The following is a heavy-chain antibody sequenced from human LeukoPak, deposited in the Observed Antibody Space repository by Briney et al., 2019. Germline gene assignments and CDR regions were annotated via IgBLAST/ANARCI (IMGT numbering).Heavy chain of an antibody. D-gene: IGHD2-2*01. CDR2: ISAYNGNT. V-gene: IGHV1-18*01. CDR1: GYTFTSYG. CDR3: ARDRYCSSTSCYGGSFDY. J-gene: IGHJ4*02. Sequence: ASVKVSCKASGYTFTSYGISWVRQAPGQGLEWMGWISAYNGNTNYAQKLQGRVTMTTDTSTSTAYMELRSLRSDGTAVYYCARDRYCSSTSCYGGSFDYWGQGTLVTVSS.